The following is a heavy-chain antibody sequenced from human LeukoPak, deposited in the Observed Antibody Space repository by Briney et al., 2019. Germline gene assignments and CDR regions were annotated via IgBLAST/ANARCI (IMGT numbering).Heavy chain of an antibody. V-gene: IGHV3-48*03. CDR1: GFTFSSYE. D-gene: IGHD3-16*01. Sequence: GGSLRLSCAASGFTFSSYEMNWVRQAPGKGLEWISYISSSGSTIYYADSVKGRSTISRDNAKNSLYLQMNSLRAEDTAVYYCTRRFGSAICDYWGQGTLVTVSS. CDR3: TRRFGSAICDY. CDR2: ISSSGSTI. J-gene: IGHJ4*02.